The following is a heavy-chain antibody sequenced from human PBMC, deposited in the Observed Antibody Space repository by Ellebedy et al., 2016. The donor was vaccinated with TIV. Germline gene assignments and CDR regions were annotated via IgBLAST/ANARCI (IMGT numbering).Heavy chain of an antibody. Sequence: GESLKISXKGSGYSFTSYWIGWVRQMPGKGLEWMGIIYPGDSDTRYSPSFQGQVTISADKSISTAYLQWNSLKASDTAMYYCAREGIAVAGPFDYWGQGTLVTVSS. J-gene: IGHJ4*02. CDR2: IYPGDSDT. D-gene: IGHD6-19*01. CDR3: AREGIAVAGPFDY. CDR1: GYSFTSYW. V-gene: IGHV5-51*01.